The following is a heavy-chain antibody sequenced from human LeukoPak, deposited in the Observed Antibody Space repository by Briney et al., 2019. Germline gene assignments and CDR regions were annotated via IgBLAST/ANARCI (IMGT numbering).Heavy chain of an antibody. J-gene: IGHJ6*02. CDR2: IYYSGST. CDR1: GGSISSYY. Sequence: PSETLSLTCTVSGGSISSYYWSWIRQPPGKGLEWIGYIYYSGSTNYNPSLKSRVTISVDTSKNQFSLKLSSVTAGDTAVYYCARDTVVATTTYYYYYGMDVWGQGTTVTVSS. V-gene: IGHV4-59*01. D-gene: IGHD5-12*01. CDR3: ARDTVVATTTYYYYYGMDV.